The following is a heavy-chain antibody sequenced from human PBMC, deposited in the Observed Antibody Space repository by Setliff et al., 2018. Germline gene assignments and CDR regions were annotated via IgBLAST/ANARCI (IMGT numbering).Heavy chain of an antibody. CDR1: GGSISSYY. J-gene: IGHJ4*02. D-gene: IGHD6-19*01. V-gene: IGHV4-4*07. Sequence: PSETLSLTCTVSGGSISSYYWSWIRQPAGKGLEWIGRIYTSGSTNYNPSLKSRVTMSVDTSKNQFSLKLSSVTAADTAVYYCARGTPRCSSGWDFDYWGQGTLVTVSS. CDR2: IYTSGST. CDR3: ARGTPRCSSGWDFDY.